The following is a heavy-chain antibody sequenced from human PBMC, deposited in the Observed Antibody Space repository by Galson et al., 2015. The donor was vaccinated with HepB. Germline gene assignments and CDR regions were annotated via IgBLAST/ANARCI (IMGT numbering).Heavy chain of an antibody. CDR3: ARDGQPLTFGGVIADY. CDR1: GFIFRDYY. V-gene: IGHV3-11*01. D-gene: IGHD3-16*02. Sequence: SLRLSCAASGFIFRDYYMSWIRQAPGQGLEWVSYISSSVNTIYYADSVKGRFTISRDNAKNSLYLQMHSLRAEDTAVYYCARDGQPLTFGGVIADYWGQGTLVTVSS. CDR2: ISSSVNTI. J-gene: IGHJ4*02.